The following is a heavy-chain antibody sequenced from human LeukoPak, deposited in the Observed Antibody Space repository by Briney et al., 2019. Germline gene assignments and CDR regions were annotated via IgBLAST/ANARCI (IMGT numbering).Heavy chain of an antibody. D-gene: IGHD6-19*01. J-gene: IGHJ4*02. CDR3: ARPFLRFSSGWHFDY. Sequence: PSETLSLTCTVSGYSISSGYYWGWIRQPPGKGLEWIGNIYQTANTYYNPSLKSRVTISVDTSKNQFSLKLRFVTAADTAIYYCARPFLRFSSGWHFDYWGQGILVTVSS. CDR2: IYQTANT. V-gene: IGHV4-38-2*02. CDR1: GYSISSGYY.